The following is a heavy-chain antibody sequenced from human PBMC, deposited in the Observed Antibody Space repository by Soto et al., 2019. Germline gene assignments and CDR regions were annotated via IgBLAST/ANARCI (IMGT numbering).Heavy chain of an antibody. J-gene: IGHJ6*02. V-gene: IGHV4-39*07. Sequence: PSETLSLTCTVSVGSISSSSYYWGWIRQPPGKGLEWIGSIYYSGSTYYNPSLKSRVTISVDTSKNQFSLKLSSVTAADTAVYYCARDLWGYCGTDCYPLDVWGQGTTVT. CDR3: ARDLWGYCGTDCYPLDV. D-gene: IGHD2-21*02. CDR1: VGSISSSSYY. CDR2: IYYSGST.